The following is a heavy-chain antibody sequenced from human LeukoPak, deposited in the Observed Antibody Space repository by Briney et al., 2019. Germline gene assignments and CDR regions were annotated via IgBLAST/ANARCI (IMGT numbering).Heavy chain of an antibody. CDR2: MNPNSGNT. J-gene: IGHJ4*02. CDR3: AXXXXXXSMVTRGGVRFDY. V-gene: IGHV1-8*01. D-gene: IGHD5-18*01. Sequence: ASVKVSCKASGYTFTSYDINWVRQATGQGLEWMGWMNPNSGNTGYAQKFQGRVTMTRNTSISTAYMELSSLRSEDTAVYYCAXXXXXXSMVTRGGVRFDYWGQGTLVTVSS. CDR1: GYTFTSYD.